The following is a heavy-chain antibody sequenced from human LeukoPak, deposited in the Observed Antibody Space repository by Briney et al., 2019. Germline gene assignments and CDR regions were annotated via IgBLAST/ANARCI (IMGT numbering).Heavy chain of an antibody. V-gene: IGHV3-48*03. J-gene: IGHJ5*02. Sequence: GGSLRLSCAASGFTFSSYEMNWVRQAPGKGLEWVSYISSSGSTIYYADSVKGRFTISRDNAKNSLYLQMNSLRAEDTAVYYCARSRWLRFKGWFDPWGQGTLVTVSS. CDR1: GFTFSSYE. CDR2: ISSSGSTI. CDR3: ARSRWLRFKGWFDP. D-gene: IGHD5-12*01.